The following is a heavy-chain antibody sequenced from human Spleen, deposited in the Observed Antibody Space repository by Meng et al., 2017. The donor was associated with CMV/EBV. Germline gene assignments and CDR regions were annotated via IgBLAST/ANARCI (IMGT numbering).Heavy chain of an antibody. Sequence: TVSGGSNNSGGYYWNWIRQHPGKGLELIGYIYYSGSTSYNPSLKTRVTISVDTSKNQFSLKMRSVTAADTAVYYCARIVGATDSWFDPWGQGTLVTVSS. CDR2: IYYSGST. J-gene: IGHJ5*02. D-gene: IGHD1-26*01. CDR1: GGSNNSGGYY. V-gene: IGHV4-31*02. CDR3: ARIVGATDSWFDP.